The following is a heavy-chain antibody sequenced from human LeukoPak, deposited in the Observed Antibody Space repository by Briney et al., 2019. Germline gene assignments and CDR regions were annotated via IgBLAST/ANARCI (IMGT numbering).Heavy chain of an antibody. V-gene: IGHV4-31*11. Sequence: SETLSLTCAVSIDFINNDYYYWSWIRQHPGEGLEWLGHISYSGSASYNPSLRGRVTISVDTSKNQFSLKLTSVTAADSAMYYCTVGGDGTKVDHWGQGTLVTVSS. J-gene: IGHJ4*02. CDR1: IDFINNDYYY. D-gene: IGHD3-10*01. CDR3: TVGGDGTKVDH. CDR2: ISYSGSA.